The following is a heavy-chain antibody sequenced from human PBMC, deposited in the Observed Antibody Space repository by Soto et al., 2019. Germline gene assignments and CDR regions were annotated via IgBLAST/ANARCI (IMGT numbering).Heavy chain of an antibody. CDR2: ISWNSAFI. CDR3: AKERGSPMFGVVDVLKFYYLDLDV. D-gene: IGHD3-3*01. Sequence: EVQLVESGGVLVRPGRSLRLSCAASGFTFDDYAMHWVRQAPGKGLEWVSGISWNSAFIGYAQSVKGRFTVSRDNAKNFLYLEMNSLRAEDTALYYVAKERGSPMFGVVDVLKFYYLDLDVGGHGTTCTVSS. CDR1: GFTFDDYA. V-gene: IGHV3-9*01. J-gene: IGHJ6*02.